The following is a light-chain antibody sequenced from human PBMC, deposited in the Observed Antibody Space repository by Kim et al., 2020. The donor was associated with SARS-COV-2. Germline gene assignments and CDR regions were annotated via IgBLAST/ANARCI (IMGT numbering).Light chain of an antibody. CDR2: GKGSGSH. Sequence: TSTLSSEHSPHTVEWDQKGPGRAPQERKKGKGSGSHSKGDGIPDRFMGSSSGADRYLTFSNLQSDDEAEYHCGESHTIDGQVGWVFGGGTQLTVL. CDR1: SEHSPHT. J-gene: IGLJ3*02. CDR3: GESHTIDGQVGWV. V-gene: IGLV4-3*01.